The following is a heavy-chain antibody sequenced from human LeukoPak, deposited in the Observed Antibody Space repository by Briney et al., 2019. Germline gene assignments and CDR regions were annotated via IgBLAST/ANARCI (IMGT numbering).Heavy chain of an antibody. Sequence: PSETLSLTCAVYGGSFSGYYWSWIRQPPGKGLEWIGEINHSGSTNYNPSLKSRVTISVDTSKNQFSLKLSSVTAADTAVYYCARTRKTYYYDSSGYPTPTGRTFDYWGQGTLVTVSS. CDR3: ARTRKTYYYDSSGYPTPTGRTFDY. V-gene: IGHV4-34*01. CDR1: GGSFSGYY. CDR2: INHSGST. J-gene: IGHJ4*02. D-gene: IGHD3-22*01.